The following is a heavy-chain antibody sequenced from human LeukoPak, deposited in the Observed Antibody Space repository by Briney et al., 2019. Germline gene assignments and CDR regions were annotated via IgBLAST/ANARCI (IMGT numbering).Heavy chain of an antibody. Sequence: SVNVSCKASGGTFSSYAISWVRQAPGQGLEWMGRIIPILGIANYAQKFQGRVTITADKSTSTAYMELSSLRSEDTAVYYCARVETVVYVWGNYYYMDVWGKGTTVTVSS. D-gene: IGHD2-8*02. J-gene: IGHJ6*03. CDR3: ARVETVVYVWGNYYYMDV. V-gene: IGHV1-69*04. CDR1: GGTFSSYA. CDR2: IIPILGIA.